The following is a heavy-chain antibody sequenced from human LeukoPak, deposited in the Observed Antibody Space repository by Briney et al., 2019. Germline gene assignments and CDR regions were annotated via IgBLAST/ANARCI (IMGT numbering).Heavy chain of an antibody. CDR3: ARDWGYCSSTSCYTRS. V-gene: IGHV3-9*01. CDR2: ISWNSDSI. D-gene: IGHD2-2*02. CDR1: GFTFNDYA. J-gene: IGHJ5*02. Sequence: PGGSLRLSCAASGFTFNDYAMHWVRQAPGKGLEWVSGISWNSDSIGYADSVKGLFTISRDNAKNSLYLQMNSLRAEDTAVYYCARDWGYCSSTSCYTRSWGQGTLVTVSA.